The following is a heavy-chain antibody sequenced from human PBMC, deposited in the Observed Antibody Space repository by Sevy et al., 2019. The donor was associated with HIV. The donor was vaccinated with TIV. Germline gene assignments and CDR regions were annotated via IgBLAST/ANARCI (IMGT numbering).Heavy chain of an antibody. CDR1: GYAFTGYY. D-gene: IGHD3-3*01. J-gene: IGHJ6*02. CDR3: ARAPTDFWTGGMAV. V-gene: IGHV1-2*06. Sequence: ASVKVSCKASGYAFTGYYIHLVRPPPGQGLEWMGRINPISGGNEESQKFQGRVTMTRDTSISTAYMDVSRLRSDDTAVYYCARAPTDFWTGGMAVWGQGTVVTVSS. CDR2: INPISGGN.